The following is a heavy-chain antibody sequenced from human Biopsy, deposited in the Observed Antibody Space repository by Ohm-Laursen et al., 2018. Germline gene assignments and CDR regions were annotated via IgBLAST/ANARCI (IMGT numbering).Heavy chain of an antibody. CDR3: ARRYCSSTSCSPPFYSWFDP. V-gene: IGHV1-69*13. J-gene: IGHJ5*02. CDR1: GGTFSSYA. CDR2: IIPIFETI. D-gene: IGHD2-2*01. Sequence: VASVKASCKASGGTFSSYAISWVRQAPGQGPEWMGGIIPIFETIDYAPKFQDRVTITADESTRTAYMELSSLKSEDTAVYYCARRYCSSTSCSPPFYSWFDPWGQGTLVTVSS.